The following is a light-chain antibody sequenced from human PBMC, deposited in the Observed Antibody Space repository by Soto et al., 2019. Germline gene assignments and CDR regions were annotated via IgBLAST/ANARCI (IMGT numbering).Light chain of an antibody. CDR3: QQYNNWPPIT. J-gene: IGKJ5*01. CDR2: GTS. CDR1: ESLLHSNGNTY. V-gene: IGKV3D-15*01. Sequence: DIVMTQSPLSLPVTPGEPASISCTSSESLLHSNGNTYLDWYQQKPGQAPRLLIYGTSTRATGIPARFSGSGSGTEFTLTISSLQSEDFAVYYCQQYNNWPPITFGQGTRLEI.